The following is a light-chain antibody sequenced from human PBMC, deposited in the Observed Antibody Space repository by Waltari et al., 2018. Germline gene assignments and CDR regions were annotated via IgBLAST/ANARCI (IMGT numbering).Light chain of an antibody. CDR1: QNIRTH. V-gene: IGKV1-39*01. CDR2: AAS. J-gene: IGKJ1*01. Sequence: DIQMTQSPSSLSAPVGDTVTVTYRASQNIRTHLNWYQQKPATAPKLLIYAASTLHRGVPSRVSASASGTDFTLTVTNLQPDDYAVYFCQQSFSSPWTFGQGTRV. CDR3: QQSFSSPWT.